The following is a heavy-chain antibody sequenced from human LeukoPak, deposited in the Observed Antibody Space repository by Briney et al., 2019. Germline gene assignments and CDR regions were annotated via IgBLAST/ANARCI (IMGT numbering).Heavy chain of an antibody. CDR2: IYYSGST. Sequence: WETLSLTCTVSGGSVSSGSYYWSWIRQPPGKGLEWIGYIYYSGSTNYNPSLKSRVTISVDTSKNQFSLKLSSVTAADTAVYYCARYSSSWYWFDPWGQGTLVTVSS. V-gene: IGHV4-61*01. J-gene: IGHJ5*02. CDR1: GGSVSSGSYY. D-gene: IGHD6-13*01. CDR3: ARYSSSWYWFDP.